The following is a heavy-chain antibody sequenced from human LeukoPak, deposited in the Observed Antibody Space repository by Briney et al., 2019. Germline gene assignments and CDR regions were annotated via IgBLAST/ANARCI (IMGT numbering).Heavy chain of an antibody. V-gene: IGHV3-21*01. CDR3: ARDKNSGYGPYFDY. D-gene: IGHD5-12*01. CDR2: ISSSSSYI. CDR1: GFTFSSYS. Sequence: GGSLRLSCAASGFTFSSYSMNWVRQAPGKGLEWVSSISSSSSYIYYADSVKGRFTISRDNAKNSLYLQMNSLRAEDTAVYYCARDKNSGYGPYFDYWGKGTLVTVSS. J-gene: IGHJ4*02.